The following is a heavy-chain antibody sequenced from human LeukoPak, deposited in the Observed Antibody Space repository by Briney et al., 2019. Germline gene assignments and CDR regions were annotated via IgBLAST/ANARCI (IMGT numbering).Heavy chain of an antibody. CDR2: INSDGSST. V-gene: IGHV3-74*01. J-gene: IGHJ6*02. CDR3: ARERGGVAARGYYGMDV. D-gene: IGHD6-6*01. CDR1: GFTFSNYW. Sequence: GGSLRLSCAASGFTFSNYWMHWVRQAPGKGLVWVSRINSDGSSTTYADSVKGRFTISRDNAKNTLYLQMNSLRSEDTAVYYCARERGGVAARGYYGMDVWGQGTTVTVSS.